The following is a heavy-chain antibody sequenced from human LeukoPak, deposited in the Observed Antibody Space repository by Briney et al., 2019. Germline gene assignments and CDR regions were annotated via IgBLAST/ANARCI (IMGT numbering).Heavy chain of an antibody. D-gene: IGHD2-21*01. CDR1: GGSFSGYY. CDR3: ARLPGRVIRNNPFDY. J-gene: IGHJ4*02. Sequence: SETLSLTCAVYGGSFSGYYWSWIRQPPGKGLEWIGEINHSGSTNYNPSLKSRVTISVDTSKNQFSLKLSSVTAADTAVYYCARLPGRVIRNNPFDYWGQGTLVTVSS. V-gene: IGHV4-34*01. CDR2: INHSGST.